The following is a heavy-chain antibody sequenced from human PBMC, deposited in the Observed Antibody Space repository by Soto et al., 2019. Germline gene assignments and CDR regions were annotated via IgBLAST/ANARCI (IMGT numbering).Heavy chain of an antibody. J-gene: IGHJ4*02. Sequence: SSETLSLTCTVSGGSISSYYWGWVRQPPGKGLDWIGNIYYSGSTFYNPSLRSRVTLSVDTSKNQFSLRLNSVTVADTAVYFCAGFVVPASRNSDFDYWGQGTLVTVSS. V-gene: IGHV4-59*04. D-gene: IGHD2-2*01. CDR2: IYYSGST. CDR3: AGFVVPASRNSDFDY. CDR1: GGSISSYY.